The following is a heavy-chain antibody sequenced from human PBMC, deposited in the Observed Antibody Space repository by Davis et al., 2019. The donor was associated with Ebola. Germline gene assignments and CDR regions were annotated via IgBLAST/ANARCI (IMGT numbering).Heavy chain of an antibody. D-gene: IGHD6-19*01. J-gene: IGHJ4*02. CDR3: ATTQWLREFDY. CDR2: FYDQST. Sequence: GESLKISCTASGFTVSSNHMSWVRQAPGKGLEWVSVFYDQSTAYADAVRGRFIISRDKSNNTLYLEMSSLRVDDTAVYYCATTQWLREFDYWGQGTPVTVSS. CDR1: GFTVSSNH. V-gene: IGHV3-53*05.